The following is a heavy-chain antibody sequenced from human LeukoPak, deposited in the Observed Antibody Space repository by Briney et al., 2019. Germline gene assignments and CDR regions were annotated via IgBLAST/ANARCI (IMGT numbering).Heavy chain of an antibody. Sequence: GGSLRLSCAASGFTFSSYAMSWVRQAPGKGLEWVSAISGSGASTYYADSVKGRFTISRDNSKNTLYLQMNSLRAEDTAVYYCARDRGSSGWHFDYWGQGTLVTVSS. CDR3: ARDRGSSGWHFDY. J-gene: IGHJ4*02. CDR2: ISGSGAST. V-gene: IGHV3-23*01. CDR1: GFTFSSYA. D-gene: IGHD6-19*01.